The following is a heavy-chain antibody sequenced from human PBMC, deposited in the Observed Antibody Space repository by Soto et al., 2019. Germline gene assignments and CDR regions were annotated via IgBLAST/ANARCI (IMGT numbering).Heavy chain of an antibody. D-gene: IGHD2-8*01. V-gene: IGHV3-23*01. CDR3: AKARCTTSDCYVPDY. CDR2: ITRSGGRP. Sequence: EVQLLESGGGLVQPGGSLRLSCVASGFSFSSFTMAWVRQAPGKGLEWVSAITRSGGRPSYADSVQGRFSISRDNPSNSLYLQRNSLRGEDTAVDYCAKARCTTSDCYVPDYWGQGTLVIVSS. CDR1: GFSFSSFT. J-gene: IGHJ4*02.